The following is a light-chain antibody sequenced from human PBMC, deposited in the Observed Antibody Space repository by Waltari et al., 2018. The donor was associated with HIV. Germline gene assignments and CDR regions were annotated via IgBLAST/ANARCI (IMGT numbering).Light chain of an antibody. CDR2: WAS. J-gene: IGKJ1*01. Sequence: DIVMTQSPDSLAVSLGERATINCKSSQIVLYRSNNKEYLAWYQQKPGQPPKLLIYWASTRESGVPDRFSGSGSGTDFTLTISSLLAEDVAVYYCQQYYSTPWTFGQGTRVEIK. V-gene: IGKV4-1*01. CDR1: QIVLYRSNNKEY. CDR3: QQYYSTPWT.